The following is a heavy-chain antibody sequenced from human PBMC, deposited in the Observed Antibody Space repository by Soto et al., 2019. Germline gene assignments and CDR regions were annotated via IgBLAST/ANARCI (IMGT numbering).Heavy chain of an antibody. CDR3: ARDGAWGSSGWFTNYYYYYGMDV. CDR1: RFTFPSYG. V-gene: IGHV3-33*01. D-gene: IGHD6-19*01. CDR2: IWYDGSNK. J-gene: IGHJ6*02. Sequence: SLILSCASARFTFPSYGMQWVVEAPRWGLEWVAVIWYDGSNKYYADSVKGRFTISRDNSKNTLYLQMNSLRAEDTAVYYCARDGAWGSSGWFTNYYYYYGMDVWGQGT.